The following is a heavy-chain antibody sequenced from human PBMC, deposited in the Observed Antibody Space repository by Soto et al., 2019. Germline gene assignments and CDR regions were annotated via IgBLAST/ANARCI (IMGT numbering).Heavy chain of an antibody. D-gene: IGHD2-8*02. Sequence: ASVKVSCKASGYTFTGYNIHWVRQAPGQGLEWMGIINPTGTMTRYSERFQGRLIMTRDTSTSTDYMELSSLTSEDTAVYFCARDTGGDHDAFDIWGQGTMVTVSS. CDR1: GYTFTGYN. V-gene: IGHV1-46*01. CDR2: INPTGTMT. J-gene: IGHJ3*02. CDR3: ARDTGGDHDAFDI.